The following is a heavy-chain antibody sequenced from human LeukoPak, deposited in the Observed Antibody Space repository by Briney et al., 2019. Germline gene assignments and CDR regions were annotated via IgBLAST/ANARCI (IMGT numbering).Heavy chain of an antibody. CDR1: GGSISTYY. V-gene: IGHV4-59*01. J-gene: IGHJ6*03. CDR3: ARAVQLERPPPLIGYYYIDV. D-gene: IGHD1-1*01. CDR2: IYYTGST. Sequence: SETLSLTCTVSGGSISTYYWSWIRQPPGKGLEWIGYIYYTGSTNYNPSLTSRVTISVDTSKSQFSLKLSSVTAADTAVYYCARAVQLERPPPLIGYYYIDVWGKGTTVTVSS.